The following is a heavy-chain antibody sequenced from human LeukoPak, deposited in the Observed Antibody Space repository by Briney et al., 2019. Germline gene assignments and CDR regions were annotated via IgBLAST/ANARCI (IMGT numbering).Heavy chain of an antibody. J-gene: IGHJ4*02. V-gene: IGHV1-2*04. CDR1: GYTFTGYY. CDR2: INPNSGGT. Sequence: ASVKVSCKASGYTFTGYYMHWVRQAPGQGLEWMGWINPNSGGTNYAQKFQGWVTMTRDTSISTAYMELSRLRSDDTAVYYCARMSHDYGDYRFDYWGQGTLVTVSS. D-gene: IGHD4-17*01. CDR3: ARMSHDYGDYRFDY.